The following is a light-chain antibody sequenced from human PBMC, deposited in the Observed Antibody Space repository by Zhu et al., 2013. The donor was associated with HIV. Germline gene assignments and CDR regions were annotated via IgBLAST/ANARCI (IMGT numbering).Light chain of an antibody. J-gene: IGLJ2*01. V-gene: IGLV2-14*01. CDR3: SSYASSSTLVV. CDR2: EVT. Sequence: QSALTQPASVSASPGQSITISCTGTNSDVGGYNYVSWFQQHPGKAPRLMIYEVTNRPSGVSNRFSGSKSGNTASLTISGLQAEDESDYYCSSYASSSTLVVFGGGTTLTVL. CDR1: NSDVGGYNY.